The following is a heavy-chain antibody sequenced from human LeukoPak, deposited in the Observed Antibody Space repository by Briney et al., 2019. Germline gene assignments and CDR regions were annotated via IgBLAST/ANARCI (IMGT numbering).Heavy chain of an antibody. CDR3: ARDWRIGSSWWIDY. Sequence: PSETLSLTCTVSGGSISSYYWSWIRQPPGKGLEWIGYIYYSGSTNYNPSLKSRVTISVDTSKNQISLKLSSVTAADTAVYYCARDWRIGSSWWIDYWGQGTLVTVSS. D-gene: IGHD6-13*01. CDR1: GGSISSYY. CDR2: IYYSGST. V-gene: IGHV4-59*01. J-gene: IGHJ4*02.